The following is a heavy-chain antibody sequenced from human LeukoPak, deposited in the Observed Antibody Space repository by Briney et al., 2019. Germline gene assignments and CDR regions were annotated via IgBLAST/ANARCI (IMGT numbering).Heavy chain of an antibody. CDR1: GFTFSDYY. Sequence: GGSLRLSCAASGFTFSDYYMSWIRQAPGKGLEWVSYISSSGSTIYDADSVKGRFTISRDNAKNSLYLQMNSLRAEDTAVYYCARAHCSSTSCYLVGGDDAFDIWGQGTMVTVSS. D-gene: IGHD2-2*01. V-gene: IGHV3-11*01. J-gene: IGHJ3*02. CDR2: ISSSGSTI. CDR3: ARAHCSSTSCYLVGGDDAFDI.